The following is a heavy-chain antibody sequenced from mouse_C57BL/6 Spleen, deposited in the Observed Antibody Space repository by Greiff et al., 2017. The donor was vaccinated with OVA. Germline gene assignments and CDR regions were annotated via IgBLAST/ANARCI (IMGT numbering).Heavy chain of an antibody. D-gene: IGHD1-1*01. CDR3: ARDDGSSPFAD. CDR1: GYAFSSYW. V-gene: IGHV1-80*01. J-gene: IGHJ3*01. Sequence: VQLQESGAELVKPGASVKISCKSSGYAFSSYWMNWVKQRPGKGLEWIGQIYPGDGDTNYNGKFKGKATLTADKSSSTAYMQLSSLTSEDSAVYFCARDDGSSPFADWGQGTLVTVSA. CDR2: IYPGDGDT.